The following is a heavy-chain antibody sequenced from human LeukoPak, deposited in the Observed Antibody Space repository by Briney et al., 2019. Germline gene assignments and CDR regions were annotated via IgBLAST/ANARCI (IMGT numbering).Heavy chain of an antibody. D-gene: IGHD2-2*01. CDR3: ATQSFYCTSTSCSRLRDY. Sequence: GGSLRLSCAASGLTFRSYGMHWVRQAPGKGLEWVAVISHDGRNKDYGDSVKGRFTISRDNSNNTLYLQMSSLRPEDSAMYFCATQSFYCTSTSCSRLRDYWGQRTLVAVSS. V-gene: IGHV3-30*03. J-gene: IGHJ4*02. CDR1: GLTFRSYG. CDR2: ISHDGRNK.